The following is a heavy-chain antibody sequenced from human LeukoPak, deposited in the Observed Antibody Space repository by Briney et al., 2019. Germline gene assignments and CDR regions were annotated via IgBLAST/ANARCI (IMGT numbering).Heavy chain of an antibody. J-gene: IGHJ3*02. CDR2: VYYSGDT. CDR1: GGSVSSGSYY. V-gene: IGHV4-61*01. Sequence: SETLSLTCTVSGGSVSSGSYYWSWIRQPPGKGLEWIGYVYYSGDTNYNPSLKSRVTISVDTSNNQFSLKLSSVTAADTAVYYCARVMSVTSDAFDIWGQGTMVTVSS. D-gene: IGHD4-17*01. CDR3: ARVMSVTSDAFDI.